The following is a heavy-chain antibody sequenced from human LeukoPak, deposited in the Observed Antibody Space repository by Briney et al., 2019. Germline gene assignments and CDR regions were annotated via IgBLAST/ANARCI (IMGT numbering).Heavy chain of an antibody. Sequence: SETLSLTCSVSGDSMSGYYWSWIRQPAGKGLEWIGFIYYSGCTNYNPSLRSRVTISVDTSKGQFSLGMSSVTVADTATYNSARVRCPSGSCHSAYWAQGTRVTVSS. V-gene: IGHV4-59*01. CDR2: IYYSGCT. CDR1: GDSMSGYY. D-gene: IGHD2-15*01. CDR3: ARVRCPSGSCHSAY. J-gene: IGHJ4*02.